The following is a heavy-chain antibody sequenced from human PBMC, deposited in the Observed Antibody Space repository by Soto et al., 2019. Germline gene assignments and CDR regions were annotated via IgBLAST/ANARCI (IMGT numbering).Heavy chain of an antibody. CDR3: ATITMVRGVTHKYVDY. CDR2: IYYSGST. V-gene: IGHV4-31*03. CDR1: GGSISSGGYY. Sequence: PSETLSLTCTVSGGSISSGGYYWSWIRQHPGKGLEWIGYIYYSGSTYYNPSLKSRVTISVDTSKNQFSLKLSSVTAADTAVYYCATITMVRGVTHKYVDYWGQGTLVTVSS. D-gene: IGHD3-10*01. J-gene: IGHJ4*02.